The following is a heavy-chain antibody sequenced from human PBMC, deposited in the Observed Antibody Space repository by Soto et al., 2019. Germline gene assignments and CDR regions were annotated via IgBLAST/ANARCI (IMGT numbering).Heavy chain of an antibody. CDR2: ISSNGGTT. J-gene: IGHJ4*02. CDR3: VRRVSGNYDY. Sequence: EVQLAESGGGMVQPGGSLRLSCVASGFTFSSYDMHWVRQAPGKGLEYGSSISSNGGTTYYGNSVKGRFTISRDNSKNTLYLHMGSLSAEDMAVYYCVRRVSGNYDYWGQGTLVTVSS. CDR1: GFTFSSYD. V-gene: IGHV3-64*01. D-gene: IGHD1-7*01.